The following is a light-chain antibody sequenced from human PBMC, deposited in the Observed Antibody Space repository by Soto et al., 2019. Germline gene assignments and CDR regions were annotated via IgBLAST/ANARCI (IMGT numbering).Light chain of an antibody. J-gene: IGLJ1*01. V-gene: IGLV1-44*01. CDR2: SNN. CDR1: SCNIGSNT. Sequence: QSVLTQPPSASGTPGQRVTISCSGSSCNIGSNTVNWYQQLPGTAHKLLIYSNNQRPSGVPDRLSGSKSGPSASLAITGLQSAAVADYSCAASDDSMNGDVFGTGTTGTVL. CDR3: AASDDSMNGDV.